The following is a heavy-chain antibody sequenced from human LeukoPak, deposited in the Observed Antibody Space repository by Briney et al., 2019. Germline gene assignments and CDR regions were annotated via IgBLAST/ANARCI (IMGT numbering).Heavy chain of an antibody. CDR2: IYYTGST. J-gene: IGHJ4*02. Sequence: SETLSLTCTLSGGSISTYYWSWVRQPPGKGLEWIGCIYYTGSTDYNPSLKSRVTMSVDTSKNQFSLKLSSVTAADTAVYYCARPNRRYCSSTSCPVRRNYYFDYWGQGTLVTVSS. V-gene: IGHV4-59*12. CDR3: ARPNRRYCSSTSCPVRRNYYFDY. CDR1: GGSISTYY. D-gene: IGHD2-2*01.